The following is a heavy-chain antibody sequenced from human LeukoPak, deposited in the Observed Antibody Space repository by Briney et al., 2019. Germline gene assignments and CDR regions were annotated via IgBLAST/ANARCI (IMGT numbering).Heavy chain of an antibody. V-gene: IGHV4-31*03. CDR1: GDSINSGGCF. Sequence: SQTLSLTCTVSGDSINSGGCFWSWIRQHPGKGLEWIGYIYYSGSTYYNPSLKSRVTISVDTSKNQFSLKLSSVTAADTAVYYCTRDGPRSSGYPENWGQGTLVTVSS. J-gene: IGHJ4*02. D-gene: IGHD3-22*01. CDR3: TRDGPRSSGYPEN. CDR2: IYYSGST.